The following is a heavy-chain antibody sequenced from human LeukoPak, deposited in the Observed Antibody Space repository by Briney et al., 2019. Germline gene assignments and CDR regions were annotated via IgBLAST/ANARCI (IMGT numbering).Heavy chain of an antibody. CDR1: GFTFSSYA. J-gene: IGHJ4*02. CDR2: ISYDGSNK. CDR3: ARVVGGSYWPLIDY. D-gene: IGHD1-26*01. V-gene: IGHV3-30-3*01. Sequence: GRSLRLSCAASGFTFSSYAMHWVRQAPGKGLEWVAVISYDGSNKYYADFVKGRFTISRDNSKNTLYLQMNSLRAEDTAVYYCARVVGGSYWPLIDYWGQGTLVTVSS.